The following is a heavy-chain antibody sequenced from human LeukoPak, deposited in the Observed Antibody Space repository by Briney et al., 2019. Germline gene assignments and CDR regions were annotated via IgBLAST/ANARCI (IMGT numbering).Heavy chain of an antibody. D-gene: IGHD1-7*01. CDR1: GFTFSSYA. V-gene: IGHV3-23*01. CDR3: ARETFGTGTTSSAFDI. J-gene: IGHJ3*02. Sequence: PGGSLRLSCAASGFTFSSYAMSWVRQAPGKGLEWVSAISGSGGSTYYADSVKGRFTISRDNSKNTLYLQMNSLRAEDTAVYYCARETFGTGTTSSAFDIWGQGTMVTVSS. CDR2: ISGSGGST.